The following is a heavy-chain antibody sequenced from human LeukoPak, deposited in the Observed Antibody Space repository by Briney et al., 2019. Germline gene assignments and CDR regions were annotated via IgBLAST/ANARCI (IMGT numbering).Heavy chain of an antibody. Sequence: WGSLSLTCAASGFTFSYYSMNWVGQAPGKGLEWISYSNTDGTISYADSVKGRFTISRDNAENSLYLQMNSLRDEDTAVYFCVRVRDYAFDLWGQGTMVTVSS. J-gene: IGHJ3*01. CDR1: GFTFSYYS. CDR3: VRVRDYAFDL. CDR2: SNTDGTI. V-gene: IGHV3-48*02.